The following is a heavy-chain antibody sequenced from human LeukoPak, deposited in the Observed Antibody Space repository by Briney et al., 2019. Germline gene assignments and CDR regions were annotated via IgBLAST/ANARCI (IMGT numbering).Heavy chain of an antibody. Sequence: GGSLRLSCAASGFTFSSYAMSWVRQAPGKGLGWVSAISGSGGSTYYADSVKGRFTVSRDNSKNTLYLQMNSLRAEDTAVYYCAKALWFGELCLDYWGQGTLVTVSS. J-gene: IGHJ4*02. CDR1: GFTFSSYA. CDR3: AKALWFGELCLDY. D-gene: IGHD3-10*01. CDR2: ISGSGGST. V-gene: IGHV3-23*01.